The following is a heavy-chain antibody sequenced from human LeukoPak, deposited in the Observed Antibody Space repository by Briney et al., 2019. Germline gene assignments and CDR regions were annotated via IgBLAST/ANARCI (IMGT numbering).Heavy chain of an antibody. D-gene: IGHD1-26*01. V-gene: IGHV3-21*01. CDR1: GFTFSSYS. Sequence: GGSLRLSCAASGFTFSSYSLNWVRQAPGKGLEWVSSITSSSSYIYYADSVKGRFTISRDNAKNSLYLQMNSLRADDTAVYYCARVLSGNYSNGLGYWGQGTLVTVSS. CDR2: ITSSSSYI. J-gene: IGHJ4*02. CDR3: ARVLSGNYSNGLGY.